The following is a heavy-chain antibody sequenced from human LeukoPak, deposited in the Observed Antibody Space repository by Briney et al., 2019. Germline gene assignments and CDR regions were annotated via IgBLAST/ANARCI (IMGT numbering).Heavy chain of an antibody. V-gene: IGHV3-7*05. Sequence: GGSLRLSCAASGFTFSSYWMTWVRQTPGKGLEWVANIKQDGSEKYYVDPVKGRFTISRDNAKNSLYLQMNSLRAEDTAVYYCARGGDSSGSIRSAFDIWGQGTMVTVSS. CDR2: IKQDGSEK. CDR3: ARGGDSSGSIRSAFDI. J-gene: IGHJ3*02. CDR1: GFTFSSYW. D-gene: IGHD3-22*01.